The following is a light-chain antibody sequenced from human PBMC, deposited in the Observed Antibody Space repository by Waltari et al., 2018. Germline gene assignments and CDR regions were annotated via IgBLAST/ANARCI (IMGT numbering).Light chain of an antibody. J-gene: IGLJ2*01. V-gene: IGLV2-14*03. CDR3: SSFTSSTTGI. CDR2: DVN. CDR1: ISDSGGYED. Sequence: SALTQPDSLSGSPGQSITIPRSGIISDSGGYEDVPCCPRHPVQAPKLIIYDVNNRPSGVSNRFSGSKSGSSASLTISGLQAEDEADYYCSSFTSSTTGIFGGGTKVTVL.